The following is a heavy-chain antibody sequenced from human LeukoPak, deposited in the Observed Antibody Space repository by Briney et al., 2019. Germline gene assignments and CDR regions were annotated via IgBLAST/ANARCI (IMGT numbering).Heavy chain of an antibody. V-gene: IGHV4-31*03. CDR1: LPSISSGRDY. CDR2: IYDSGTI. CDR3: ASSYSNGWYDY. D-gene: IGHD4-11*01. Sequence: PSETLSLTCTVSLPSISSGRDYWSWIRRVRGKGLEWIGYIYDSGTIYYKPSLKSRLTLSVDTSKTQLSLRLTSVTAADTAVYYCASSYSNGWYDYWGQGTLVTVSP. J-gene: IGHJ4*02.